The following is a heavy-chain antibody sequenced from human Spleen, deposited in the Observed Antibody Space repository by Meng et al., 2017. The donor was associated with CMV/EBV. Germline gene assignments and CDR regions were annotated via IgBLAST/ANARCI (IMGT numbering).Heavy chain of an antibody. CDR1: GDSIRDGSYY. CDR2: LSYSGDS. D-gene: IGHD2-2*01. CDR3: ARHPLVVPAAQTFDI. J-gene: IGHJ3*02. V-gene: IGHV4-39*01. Sequence: GSLRLSCNVSGDSIRDGSYYWGWVRQPPGKGLEWIGSLSYSGDSSYNPSLKGRVTISVDTSKNQFSLKLSSVTAADTAVYYCARHPLVVPAAQTFDIWGQGTMVTVSS.